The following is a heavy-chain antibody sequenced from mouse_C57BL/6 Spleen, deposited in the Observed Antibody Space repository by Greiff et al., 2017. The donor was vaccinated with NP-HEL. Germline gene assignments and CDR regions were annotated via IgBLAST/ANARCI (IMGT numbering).Heavy chain of an antibody. J-gene: IGHJ2*01. D-gene: IGHD1-1*01. CDR3: ARAPFTTVVASSFDY. V-gene: IGHV1-64*01. CDR1: GYTFTSYW. CDR2: IHPNSGST. Sequence: QVQLQQPGAELVKPGASVKLSCKASGYTFTSYWMHWVKQRPGPGLEWIGMIHPNSGSTNYNEKFKSKATLTVDKSSSTAYMQLSRLTSEDSAVYYCARAPFTTVVASSFDYWGQGTTLTVSA.